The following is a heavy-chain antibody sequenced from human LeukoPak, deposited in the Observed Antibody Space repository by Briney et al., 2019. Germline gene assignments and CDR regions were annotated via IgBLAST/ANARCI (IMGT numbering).Heavy chain of an antibody. Sequence: SETLSLTCAVYGGSFSGYYWSWIRQPPGKGLEWIEEINHSGSTNYNPSLKSRVTISVDTSKNQFSLKLSSVTAADTAVYYCASIIAAAANDAFDIWGQGTMVTVSS. CDR3: ASIIAAAANDAFDI. CDR2: INHSGST. V-gene: IGHV4-34*01. J-gene: IGHJ3*02. CDR1: GGSFSGYY. D-gene: IGHD6-13*01.